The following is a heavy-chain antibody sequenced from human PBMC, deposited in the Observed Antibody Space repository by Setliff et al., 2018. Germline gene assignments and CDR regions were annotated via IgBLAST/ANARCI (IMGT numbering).Heavy chain of an antibody. CDR3: ARLPGYCNGGNCYGYYTFDI. CDR1: GASITNINYY. D-gene: IGHD2-15*01. V-gene: IGHV4-39*01. J-gene: IGHJ3*02. CDR2: IFYSGRT. Sequence: PSETLSLTCTVSGASITNINYYWGLIRQPPGKGLEWIGSIFYSGRTFYNPSFKSRVIVSVDTSKNQFSLKLSSVTAADTAVYYCARLPGYCNGGNCYGYYTFDIWGQGTMVTVSS.